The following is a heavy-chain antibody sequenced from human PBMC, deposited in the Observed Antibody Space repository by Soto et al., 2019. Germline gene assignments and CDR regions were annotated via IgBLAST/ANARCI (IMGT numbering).Heavy chain of an antibody. CDR1: GYTFTSYA. V-gene: IGHV1-3*01. CDR2: INAGNGNT. D-gene: IGHD6-19*01. Sequence: ASVKVSCKASGYTFTSYAMHWVRQAPGQRLEWMGWINAGNGNTKYSQKFQGRVTITRDTSASTAYMELSSLRSEDTAVYYCARSSSGSNYYYYGMDVWGQGTTVTVSS. J-gene: IGHJ6*02. CDR3: ARSSSGSNYYYYGMDV.